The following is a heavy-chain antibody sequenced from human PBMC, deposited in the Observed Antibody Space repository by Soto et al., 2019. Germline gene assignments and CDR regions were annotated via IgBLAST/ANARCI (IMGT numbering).Heavy chain of an antibody. CDR3: TRDPAPAGWFDY. CDR1: GFTFGSYW. J-gene: IGHJ5*01. V-gene: IGHV3-74*01. CDR2: INSDGSST. Sequence: SGGSLRLSCAASGFTFGSYWMHWVRQAPGKGLVWVSRINSDGSSTSYADSVRGRFTISRDNAKNTLYLQMNSLRGEDTAVYYCTRDPAPAGWFDYWGQGTLVTVSS. D-gene: IGHD6-13*01.